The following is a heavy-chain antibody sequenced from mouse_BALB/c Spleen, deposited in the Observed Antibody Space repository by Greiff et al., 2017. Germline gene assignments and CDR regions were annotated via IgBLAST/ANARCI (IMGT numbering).Heavy chain of an antibody. CDR2: ISSGSSTI. CDR1: GFTFSSFG. D-gene: IGHD2-3*01. J-gene: IGHJ4*01. V-gene: IGHV5-17*02. CDR3: ARRNGYYVEYAMDY. Sequence: EVMLVESGGGLVQPGGSRKLSCAASGFTFSSFGMHWVRQAPEKGLEWVAYISSGSSTIYYADTVKGRFTISRDNPKNTLFLQMTSLRSEDTAMYYCARRNGYYVEYAMDYWGQGTSVTVSS.